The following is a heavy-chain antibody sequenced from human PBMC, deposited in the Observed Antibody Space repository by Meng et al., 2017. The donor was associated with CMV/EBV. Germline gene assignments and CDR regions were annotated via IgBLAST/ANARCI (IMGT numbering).Heavy chain of an antibody. CDR2: IYTSGST. D-gene: IGHD6-19*01. CDR1: GGSISSYY. V-gene: IGHV4-4*07. CDR3: ARDSSGWYPHFDY. J-gene: IGHJ4*02. Sequence: GPVLSKPSETRSLTGPVSGGSISSYYWSWSRQPAGKGLEWIGRIYTSGSTNYNPSLKSRVTMSVDTSKNQFSLKLSSVTAADTAVYYCARDSSGWYPHFDYWGQGTLVTVSS.